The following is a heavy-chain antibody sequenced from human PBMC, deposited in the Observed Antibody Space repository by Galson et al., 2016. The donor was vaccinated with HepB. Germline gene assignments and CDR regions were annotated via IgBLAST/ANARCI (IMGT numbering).Heavy chain of an antibody. J-gene: IGHJ3*02. V-gene: IGHV4-34*01. CDR2: INHSGST. Sequence: ETLSLTCAVYGGSFSGYYWSWIRQPPGKGLEWIGEINHSGSTNYNPSLKSRVTISVDTSKNRFSLKLSSVTAADTAVYYCARGNYSAFDIWGQGTMVTVSS. CDR1: GGSFSGYY. D-gene: IGHD2-21*01. CDR3: ARGNYSAFDI.